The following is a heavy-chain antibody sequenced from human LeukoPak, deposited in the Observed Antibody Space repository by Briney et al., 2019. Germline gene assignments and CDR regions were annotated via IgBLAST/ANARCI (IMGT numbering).Heavy chain of an antibody. D-gene: IGHD1-26*01. CDR2: IIPIFGIA. Sequence: SVKVFCKASGDTFSSYPISWVRQAPGQGLEWMGRIIPIFGIANYAQMLQGRVPITADKSTSTAYMELRSLRYEDTAVNYCARIIVGAATGWYYIDYWGQGTLVTVSS. CDR1: GDTFSSYP. J-gene: IGHJ4*02. CDR3: ARIIVGAATGWYYIDY. V-gene: IGHV1-69*02.